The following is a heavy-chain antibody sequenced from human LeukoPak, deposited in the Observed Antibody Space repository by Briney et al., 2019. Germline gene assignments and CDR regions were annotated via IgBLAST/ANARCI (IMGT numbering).Heavy chain of an antibody. Sequence: PSETLSLTCTVSGGSISSYYWSWIRQPAGKGLEWIGRIYTSGSTNYNPSLKSRVTMSVDTSKNQFSLELSSVTAADTAVYYCARHTSHTIGTGDFDYWGQGTLVTVSS. CDR3: ARHTSHTIGTGDFDY. D-gene: IGHD1-1*01. CDR2: IYTSGST. V-gene: IGHV4-4*07. J-gene: IGHJ4*02. CDR1: GGSISSYY.